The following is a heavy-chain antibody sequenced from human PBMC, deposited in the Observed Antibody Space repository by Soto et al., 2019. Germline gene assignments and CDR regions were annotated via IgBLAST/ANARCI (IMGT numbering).Heavy chain of an antibody. CDR3: ARGFRTSKQWLNY. CDR1: GYTFTSYD. J-gene: IGHJ4*02. Sequence: QVQLVQSGAEVKKPGASVKVSCKASGYTFTSYDINWVRQATGQGLEWMGWMNPNSGNTGYAQKFQGRATMNRNTSIRAAYMKLSSLRSEDTAVYYCARGFRTSKQWLNYWGQGTLVTVSS. V-gene: IGHV1-8*01. CDR2: MNPNSGNT. D-gene: IGHD6-19*01.